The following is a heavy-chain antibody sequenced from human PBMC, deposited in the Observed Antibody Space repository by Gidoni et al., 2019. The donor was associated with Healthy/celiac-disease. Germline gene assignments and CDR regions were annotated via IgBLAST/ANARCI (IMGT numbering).Heavy chain of an antibody. CDR3: ARDRGGYCSSTSCYTGHYYYYGMDV. CDR2: ISYDGRNK. Sequence: QVQLVESGGGVVQPGRSLRLSCAASGFTFSSYAMHWVRQAPGKGLEWVAVISYDGRNKYYADSVKGRFTISRDNSKNTLYLQMNSLRAEDTAVYYCARDRGGYCSSTSCYTGHYYYYGMDVWGQGTTVTVSS. J-gene: IGHJ6*02. V-gene: IGHV3-30-3*01. CDR1: GFTFSSYA. D-gene: IGHD2-2*02.